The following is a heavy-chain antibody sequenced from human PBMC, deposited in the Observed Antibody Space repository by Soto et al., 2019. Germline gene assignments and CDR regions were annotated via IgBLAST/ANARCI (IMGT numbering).Heavy chain of an antibody. CDR3: AQLWLGELWYGMAV. J-gene: IGHJ6*02. CDR1: GGDFNSYT. D-gene: IGHD3-10*01. Sequence: QLVQSRAEVKKPGSSVKVSCKASGGDFNSYTISWVRQAPGQGPEWMGTIIPILDVAKNAQKFQGRVTITADKSTSTVYMELRSLRSDDTAIYYCAQLWLGELWYGMAVWGQGTTVTVSS. CDR2: IIPILDVA. V-gene: IGHV1-69*02.